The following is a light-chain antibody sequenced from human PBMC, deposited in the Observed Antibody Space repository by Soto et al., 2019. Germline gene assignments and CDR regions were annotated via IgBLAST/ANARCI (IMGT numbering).Light chain of an antibody. CDR3: QQYGSSYT. CDR2: GAS. J-gene: IGKJ2*01. Sequence: EIVLTQSPGTLSLSPGERATLSCRASQSVSSSYLAWYQQKPGQAPRLLIYGASSRATGIPDRFSGSGSGPDFTLTISRLEPEDFEVYYCQQYGSSYTFGQGTKLEI. CDR1: QSVSSSY. V-gene: IGKV3-20*01.